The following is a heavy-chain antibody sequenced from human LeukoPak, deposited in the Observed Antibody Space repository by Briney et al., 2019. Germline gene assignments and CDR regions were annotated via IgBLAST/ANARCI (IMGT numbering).Heavy chain of an antibody. CDR1: GFTFSSYS. CDR3: ARGLYYYDSSGCGY. V-gene: IGHV3-21*01. D-gene: IGHD3-22*01. J-gene: IGHJ4*02. CDR2: ISSSSSYI. Sequence: GGSLRLSCAASGFTFSSYSMNWVRQAPGKGLEWVSSISSSSSYIYYADSVKGRLTISRDNAKNSLYLQMNSLRAEDTAVYYCARGLYYYDSSGCGYWGQGTLVTVSS.